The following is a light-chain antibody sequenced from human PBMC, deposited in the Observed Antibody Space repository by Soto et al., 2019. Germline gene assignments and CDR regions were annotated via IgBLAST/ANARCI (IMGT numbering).Light chain of an antibody. V-gene: IGKV3-11*01. CDR3: QQRSSWPGT. CDR2: DAS. CDR1: QSVGSY. J-gene: IGKJ5*01. Sequence: IVMTQSRGTLSLNIGERITITCLASQSVGSYLGWYQHKPGQAPRLLIYDASNRATGIPARFSGGGSGTDFTLTISSLEPEDFAVYYCQQRSSWPGTFGQGTRLEIK.